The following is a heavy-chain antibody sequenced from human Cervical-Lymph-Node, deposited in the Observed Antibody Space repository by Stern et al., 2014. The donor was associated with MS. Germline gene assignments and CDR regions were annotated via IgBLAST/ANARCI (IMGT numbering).Heavy chain of an antibody. CDR1: EYTLTELS. CDR3: ATVVEISCSYLFDS. CDR2: FDPQDGKT. D-gene: IGHD1-26*01. Sequence: QVQLVQSGAEVKKPGASVKVSCKVSEYTLTELSMHWVRQAPGKGLEWMGRFDPQDGKTIYAQRFQGRVTLTEDTPTNTAYMELSSLRSDDTAVYYCATVVEISCSYLFDSWGQGTLVTVSS. V-gene: IGHV1-24*01. J-gene: IGHJ4*02.